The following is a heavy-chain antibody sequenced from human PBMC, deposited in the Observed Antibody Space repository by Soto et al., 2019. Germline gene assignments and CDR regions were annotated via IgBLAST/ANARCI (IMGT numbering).Heavy chain of an antibody. CDR2: INPGNGNT. Sequence: ASVXVXXXAXGXXFTXXDXXXXRQXXXSGLEWMGWINPGNGNTKYSQKFQGRVTITRDTSASTAYMELSSLRSEDTAVYYCAREEADWLSLHAFDIWGQGTMVTVSS. D-gene: IGHD3-9*01. CDR3: AREEADWLSLHAFDI. J-gene: IGHJ3*02. V-gene: IGHV1-3*01. CDR1: GXXFTXXD.